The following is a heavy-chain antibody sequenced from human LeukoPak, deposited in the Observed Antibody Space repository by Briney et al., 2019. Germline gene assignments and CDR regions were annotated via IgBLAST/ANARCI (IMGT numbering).Heavy chain of an antibody. Sequence: GGSLRLSCAASGFTFNSYGIHWVRQAPGKGLEWVAVIWYDGNNKYYADSVKGRFTISRDSSKNTMYLQMNSLRAEDTAVYYCARGHTTVTSLLDYWGQGTLVTVSS. CDR1: GFTFNSYG. V-gene: IGHV3-33*01. CDR3: ARGHTTVTSLLDY. CDR2: IWYDGNNK. D-gene: IGHD4-17*01. J-gene: IGHJ4*02.